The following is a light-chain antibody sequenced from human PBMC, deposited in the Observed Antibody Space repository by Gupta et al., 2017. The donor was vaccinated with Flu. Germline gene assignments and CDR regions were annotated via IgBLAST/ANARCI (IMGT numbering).Light chain of an antibody. J-gene: IGKJ4*01. Sequence: IVMTQSPLSLPVTPGEPASISCSSTQNLLHSNGYYYVDWYPQKPGQSPQLLVFLGSNRAPGVSDRFSGSGSGTDFTLKISRGEAEDVGIYYCRQGIQTPINLGGGTRV. CDR3: RQGIQTPIN. CDR1: QNLLHSNGYYY. V-gene: IGKV2-28*01. CDR2: LGS.